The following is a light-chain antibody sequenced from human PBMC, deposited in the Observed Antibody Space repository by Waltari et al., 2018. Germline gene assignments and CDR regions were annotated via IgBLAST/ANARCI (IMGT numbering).Light chain of an antibody. Sequence: EIVLTQSPATLSLSPGERATLSCRASQSVSTDLAWYQQSPGQPPRLLIYDSSSRATGIPARFSGSGSETDFTLTISSLEPEDFAVYYCQQRYKWPLTFGGGSKVEI. CDR3: QQRYKWPLT. CDR2: DSS. V-gene: IGKV3-11*01. J-gene: IGKJ4*01. CDR1: QSVSTD.